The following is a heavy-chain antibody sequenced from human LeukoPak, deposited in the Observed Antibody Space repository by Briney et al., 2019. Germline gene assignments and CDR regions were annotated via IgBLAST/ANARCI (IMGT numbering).Heavy chain of an antibody. CDR2: IYWNDDK. D-gene: IGHD6-13*01. J-gene: IGHJ4*02. Sequence: ESGPTLVKPTQTLTLTCTFSGFSLSTSGVGVAWIRQPPGKALKWLALIYWNDDKRYSPSPKSRLTITKDTSKNQVVLTMTNMDPVDTATYYCAHRGYSSSWYYFDYWGQGTLVTVSS. CDR1: GFSLSTSGVG. CDR3: AHRGYSSSWYYFDY. V-gene: IGHV2-5*01.